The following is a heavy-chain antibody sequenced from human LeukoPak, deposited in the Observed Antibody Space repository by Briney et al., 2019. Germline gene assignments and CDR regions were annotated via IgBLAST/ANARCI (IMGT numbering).Heavy chain of an antibody. CDR2: VSAGSTTTI. CDR3: ARRAYTTAWDF. CDR1: GFTFSSFA. Sequence: GGSLRLSCAATGFTFSSFAMNWVRQAPGKGLEWLSYVSAGSTTTIYYADSVNGRFTISRYNAKNSLYLQMHSLRDAHTPVYYSARRAYTTAWDFWGQGTLVTVSS. D-gene: IGHD3-16*01. J-gene: IGHJ4*02. V-gene: IGHV3-48*02.